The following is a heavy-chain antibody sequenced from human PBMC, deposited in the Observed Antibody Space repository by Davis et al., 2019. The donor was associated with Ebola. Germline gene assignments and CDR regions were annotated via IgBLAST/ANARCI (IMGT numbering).Heavy chain of an antibody. V-gene: IGHV2-70*01. CDR1: GFSLSTSGMC. CDR2: IDWDDDK. Sequence: SGPTLVKPPQTLTLTCTFSGFSLSTSGMCVSWIRQPPGKALEWLALIDWDDDKYYSTSLKTRLTISKDTSKNQVVLTMTNMDPVDTATYYCARTPYSSGFYYYYMDVWGKGTTVTVSS. J-gene: IGHJ6*03. CDR3: ARTPYSSGFYYYYMDV. D-gene: IGHD6-19*01.